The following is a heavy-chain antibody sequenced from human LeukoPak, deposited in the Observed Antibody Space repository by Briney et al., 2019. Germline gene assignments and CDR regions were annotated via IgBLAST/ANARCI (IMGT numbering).Heavy chain of an antibody. CDR2: ISGSGGRI. CDR3: AKEGSNWNVDY. J-gene: IGHJ4*02. CDR1: GFTFSSYA. Sequence: GGSLRLSCAASGFTFSSYAMTWVRQAPGKGLEWVSTISGSGGRIFYGDSVKGRFTISRDSSKNTLLLQMNSLRAEDTAVYYCAKEGSNWNVDYWGQGTLVTVSS. V-gene: IGHV3-23*01. D-gene: IGHD1-1*01.